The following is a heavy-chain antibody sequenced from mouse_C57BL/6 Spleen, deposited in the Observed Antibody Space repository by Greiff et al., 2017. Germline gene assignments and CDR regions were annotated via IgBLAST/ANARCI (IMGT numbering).Heavy chain of an antibody. CDR2: IDPSDSET. Sequence: VQLQQPGAELVRPGSSVKLSCKASGYTFTSYWMHWVKQRPIQGLEWIGNIDPSDSETHYNQKFKDKATLTVDKSSSTAYMQLSSLTSEDSAVYYCARSDDYDVGFAYWGQGTLVTVSA. J-gene: IGHJ3*01. CDR3: ARSDDYDVGFAY. V-gene: IGHV1-52*01. CDR1: GYTFTSYW. D-gene: IGHD2-4*01.